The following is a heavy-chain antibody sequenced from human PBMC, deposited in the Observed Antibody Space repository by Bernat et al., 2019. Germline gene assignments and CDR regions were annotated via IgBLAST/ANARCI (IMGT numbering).Heavy chain of an antibody. Sequence: EVQLVESGGGLVKPGGSLRLSCAASGFTFSNAWMSWVRQAPGKGLEWVGRIKSKTDGGTTDYAAPVNGRFTISRDDSKNTLYLQMNSLKTEDTAVYYCRVVPAAIAFDIWGQGTMVTVSS. CDR1: GFTFSNAW. CDR2: IKSKTDGGTT. J-gene: IGHJ3*02. V-gene: IGHV3-15*01. CDR3: RVVPAAIAFDI. D-gene: IGHD2-2*01.